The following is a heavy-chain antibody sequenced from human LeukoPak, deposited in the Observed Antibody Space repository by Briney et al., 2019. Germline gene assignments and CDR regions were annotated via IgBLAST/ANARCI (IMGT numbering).Heavy chain of an antibody. D-gene: IGHD3-10*01. J-gene: IGHJ4*02. CDR1: GYTFTSYG. V-gene: IGHV1-18*01. CDR3: ARDNLGYYGSGSYSLYYFDY. CDR2: ISAYNGNT. Sequence: ASVKVSCKASGYTFTSYGICWVRQAPGQGLEWMGWISAYNGNTNYAQKLQGRVTMTTDTSTSTAYMELRSLRSDDTAVYYCARDNLGYYGSGSYSLYYFDYWGQGTLVTVSS.